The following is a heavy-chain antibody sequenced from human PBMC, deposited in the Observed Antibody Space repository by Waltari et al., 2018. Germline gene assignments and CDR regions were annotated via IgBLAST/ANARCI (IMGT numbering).Heavy chain of an antibody. CDR2: IYYSGST. CDR3: ARGPAAVAGWFDP. CDR1: GGSISSHY. D-gene: IGHD6-13*01. J-gene: IGHJ5*02. V-gene: IGHV4-59*11. Sequence: QVQLQESGPGLVKPSETLSLTCTVSGGSISSHYWSWIRQPPGKGLEWIGYIYYSGSTNYTPSLKSRVTISVDTSKNQFSLKLSSVTAADTAVYYCARGPAAVAGWFDPWGQGTLVTVSS.